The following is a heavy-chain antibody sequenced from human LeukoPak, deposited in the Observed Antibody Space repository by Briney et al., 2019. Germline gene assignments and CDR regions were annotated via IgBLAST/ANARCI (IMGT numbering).Heavy chain of an antibody. Sequence: PGGSLRLSCAASGFTLRSYWVYWVRQAPGKGLVWVSRINGDGSTTDHADSVRGRFTISRDNAKNTLYLQMNSLRVEVTAIYYCARDFRNLGLDVWGQGTTVTVSS. J-gene: IGHJ6*02. CDR3: ARDFRNLGLDV. D-gene: IGHD1-14*01. CDR1: GFTLRSYW. V-gene: IGHV3-74*01. CDR2: INGDGSTT.